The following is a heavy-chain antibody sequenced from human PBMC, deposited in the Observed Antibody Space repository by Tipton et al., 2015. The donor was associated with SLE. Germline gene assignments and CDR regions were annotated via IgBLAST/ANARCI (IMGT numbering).Heavy chain of an antibody. CDR2: VYHGGNT. V-gene: IGHV4-38-2*02. D-gene: IGHD6-19*01. J-gene: IGHJ4*02. CDR3: ARAKRIIAVAGTSPYYFDS. CDR1: GYSLTTGHY. Sequence: TLSLTCSVSGYSLTTGHYWGWIRQPVGKGLEWIGSVYHGGNTHYDSSLKSRVTISLDTSDNQFSLKLTSVTAADTAMYYCARAKRIIAVAGTSPYYFDSWGPGTLVTVSS.